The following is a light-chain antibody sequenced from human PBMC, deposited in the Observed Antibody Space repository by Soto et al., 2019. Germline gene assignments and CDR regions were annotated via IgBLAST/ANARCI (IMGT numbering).Light chain of an antibody. Sequence: EIVLTQSPATLSLSPGETATLSCRASQSVRSHLAWFQQKPGQAPRLLMYGVSTRATGMPARFSGSGSVTEFTLIISSLQSEDIADYYCQQYSDWPLSFGGGTKVEIK. CDR2: GVS. J-gene: IGKJ4*01. V-gene: IGKV3D-15*01. CDR1: QSVRSH. CDR3: QQYSDWPLS.